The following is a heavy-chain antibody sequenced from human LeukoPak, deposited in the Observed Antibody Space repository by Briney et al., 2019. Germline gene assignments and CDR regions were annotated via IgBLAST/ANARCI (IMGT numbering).Heavy chain of an antibody. V-gene: IGHV3-23*01. CDR1: GITLSNYG. D-gene: IGHD2-2*01. Sequence: GGSLRLSCAVSGITLSNYGMSWVRQAPGKGLEWVAGISDSGGRTNYADSVKGRFTISRDNPKNTLYLQMNSLRAEDTAVYYCARDGPGVVVPAAPDVWGKGTTVTVSS. CDR2: ISDSGGRT. CDR3: ARDGPGVVVPAAPDV. J-gene: IGHJ6*04.